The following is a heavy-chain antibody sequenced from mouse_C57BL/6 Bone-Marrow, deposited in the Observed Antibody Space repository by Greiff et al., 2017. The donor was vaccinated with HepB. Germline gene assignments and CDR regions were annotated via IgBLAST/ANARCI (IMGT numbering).Heavy chain of an antibody. D-gene: IGHD3-2*02. Sequence: VQLVESGAELVKPGASVKISCKASGYAFSSYWMNWVKQRPGKGLEWIGQIYPGDGDTNYNGKFKGKATLTADKSSSTAYMQLSSLTSEDSAVYFCARGRGDSSGYGYFDYWGQGTTLTVSS. CDR1: GYAFSSYW. V-gene: IGHV1-80*01. J-gene: IGHJ2*01. CDR2: IYPGDGDT. CDR3: ARGRGDSSGYGYFDY.